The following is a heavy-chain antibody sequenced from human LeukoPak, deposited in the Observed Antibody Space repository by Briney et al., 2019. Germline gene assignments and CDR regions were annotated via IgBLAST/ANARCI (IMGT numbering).Heavy chain of an antibody. CDR2: ISSSGSTI. J-gene: IGHJ4*02. D-gene: IGHD1-26*01. V-gene: IGHV3-11*01. CDR1: GFTFSDYY. Sequence: GGSLRLSCAASGFTFSDYYMSWIRQAPGKGLEWVPHISSSGSTIYYADSVKGRFTISRDNANNSLYLQMNSLRAEDTAVYYCASPRYSGSYRIDYWGQGTLVTVSS. CDR3: ASPRYSGSYRIDY.